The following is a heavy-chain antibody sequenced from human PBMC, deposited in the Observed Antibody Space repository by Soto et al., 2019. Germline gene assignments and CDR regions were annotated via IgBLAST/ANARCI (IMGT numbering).Heavy chain of an antibody. CDR3: ARRPYCGGDCYPPFDY. CDR2: IYHSGST. D-gene: IGHD2-21*02. CDR1: GGSISSGGYS. Sequence: QLQLQESGSGLVKPSQTLSLTCAVSGGSISSGGYSWSWIRQPPGKGLEWIGYIYHSGSTYYNPSLKSRVTISVDRSKTQFSLKLSSVTAADTAVYYCARRPYCGGDCYPPFDYWGQGTLVTVSS. V-gene: IGHV4-30-2*01. J-gene: IGHJ4*02.